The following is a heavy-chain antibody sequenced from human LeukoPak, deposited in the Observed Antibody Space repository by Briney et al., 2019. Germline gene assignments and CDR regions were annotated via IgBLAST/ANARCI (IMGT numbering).Heavy chain of an antibody. V-gene: IGHV4-59*12. Sequence: PETLSLTCTVSGGSISSYYWSWIRQPPGKGLEWVGHIYYLGSTNYNPSLKSRVTISVDKSKNQFSLKLSSVTAADTAVYYCARDGFRVAAFDYWGQGTLVTVSS. CDR3: ARDGFRVAAFDY. J-gene: IGHJ4*02. CDR1: GGSISSYY. D-gene: IGHD3-3*01. CDR2: IYYLGST.